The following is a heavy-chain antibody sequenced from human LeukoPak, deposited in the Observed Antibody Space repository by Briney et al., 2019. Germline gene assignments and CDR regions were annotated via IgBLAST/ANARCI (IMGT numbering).Heavy chain of an antibody. J-gene: IGHJ4*02. CDR1: GYTLTELS. CDR2: FDPEDGET. D-gene: IGHD1-26*01. V-gene: IGHV1-24*01. Sequence: RASVKVSCKVSGYTLTELSMHWVRQAPGKGLEWMGGFDPEDGETIYAQKFQGRVTMTEDTSTDTAYMELSSLRSEDTAVYYCATWESGATGLSDYWGQGTLVTVSS. CDR3: ATWESGATGLSDY.